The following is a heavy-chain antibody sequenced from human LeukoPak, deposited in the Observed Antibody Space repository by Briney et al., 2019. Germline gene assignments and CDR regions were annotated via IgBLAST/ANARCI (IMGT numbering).Heavy chain of an antibody. CDR2: IYYTGIT. J-gene: IGHJ4*02. D-gene: IGHD3-16*01. Sequence: SETLSLTCTVSGGSISSYYWSWIRQHPGKGLEWIGYIYYTGITSYNPSLKSRVTMSVDTSMTQVSLKVTSLTAADTAVYYCAASSGVTLGRFWGQGALVTVSS. V-gene: IGHV4-59*06. CDR3: AASSGVTLGRF. CDR1: GGSISSYY.